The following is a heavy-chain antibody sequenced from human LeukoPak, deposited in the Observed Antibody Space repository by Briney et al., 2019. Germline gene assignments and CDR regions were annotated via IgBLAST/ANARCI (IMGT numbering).Heavy chain of an antibody. D-gene: IGHD3-22*01. J-gene: IGHJ5*02. CDR3: ARGLHDYYDSSGYYSSGDHWFDP. CDR2: IYYSGST. V-gene: IGHV4-31*03. Sequence: SKTLSLTCTVSGGSISSGGYYWSWIRQHPGKGLEWIGYIYYSGSTYYNPSLKSRVTMSVDTSKNQFSLKLSSVTAADTAVYYCARGLHDYYDSSGYYSSGDHWFDPWGQGTLVTVSS. CDR1: GGSISSGGYY.